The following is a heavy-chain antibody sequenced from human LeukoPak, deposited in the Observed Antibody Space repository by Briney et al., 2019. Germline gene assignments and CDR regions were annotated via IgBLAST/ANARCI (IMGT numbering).Heavy chain of an antibody. V-gene: IGHV4-34*01. Sequence: PSETLSLTCAVYGGSFSGYYWSWIRRPPGEGLEWIGEINHSGSTNYNPSLKSRVTISVDTSKNQFSLKLSSVTAADTAVYYCARRSYGYSVSRYWGQGTLVTVSS. CDR2: INHSGST. J-gene: IGHJ4*02. CDR1: GGSFSGYY. D-gene: IGHD5-18*01. CDR3: ARRSYGYSVSRY.